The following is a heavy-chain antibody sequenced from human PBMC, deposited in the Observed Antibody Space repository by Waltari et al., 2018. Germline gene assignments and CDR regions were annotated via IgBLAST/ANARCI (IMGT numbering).Heavy chain of an antibody. V-gene: IGHV3-7*01. D-gene: IGHD6-13*01. CDR1: GVTFTSHW. CDR3: ARGNIAAV. J-gene: IGHJ4*02. Sequence: EVQLVASGGRLVQPGGSLILSCGACGVTFTSHWMSWVRQATGKGLEWVANIKKDGSEKYYVDTVKGRFTISRDNAKNSLYLQMKSLRAEDTAVYYCARGNIAAVWGQGTLVTVSS. CDR2: IKKDGSEK.